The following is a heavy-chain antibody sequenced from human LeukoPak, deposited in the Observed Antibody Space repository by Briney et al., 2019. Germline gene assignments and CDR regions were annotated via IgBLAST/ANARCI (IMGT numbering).Heavy chain of an antibody. Sequence: GGSLRLSCAASGFSFSSYSMNWVRQAPGKGLEWVSSITRSSGYKHYADSVKGRFTISRDNAKNSLYVQMNSLRGGDTAVYYCVRSGQSGSFNFDYWGQGTLVTVSS. CDR1: GFSFSSYS. CDR2: ITRSSGYK. J-gene: IGHJ4*02. CDR3: VRSGQSGSFNFDY. V-gene: IGHV3-21*01. D-gene: IGHD1-26*01.